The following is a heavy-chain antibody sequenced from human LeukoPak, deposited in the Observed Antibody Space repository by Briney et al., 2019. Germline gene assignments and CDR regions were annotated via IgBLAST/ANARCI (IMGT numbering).Heavy chain of an antibody. CDR2: INHSGST. CDR3: ARAGDSSGYSDY. Sequence: KPSETLSLTCTVSGGSISSYYWSWIRQPPEKGLEWIGEINHSGSTNYNPSLKSRVTISVDTSKNQFSLKLSSVTAADTAVYYCARAGDSSGYSDYWGQGTLVTVSS. J-gene: IGHJ4*02. CDR1: GGSISSYY. V-gene: IGHV4-34*01. D-gene: IGHD3-22*01.